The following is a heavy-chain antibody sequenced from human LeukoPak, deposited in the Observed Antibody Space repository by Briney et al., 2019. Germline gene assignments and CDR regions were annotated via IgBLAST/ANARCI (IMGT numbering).Heavy chain of an antibody. V-gene: IGHV3-30*02. D-gene: IGHD2/OR15-2a*01. Sequence: GGSLRLSCAASGFTFNDYRMHWVRQAPGKGLEWLAFIRYDGSNTYYADSVKGRFTVSRDDSKNTLYLQMNSLRGDDTAVYYCAKDGTSYYYIYYWGQGTLVTVSS. CDR2: IRYDGSNT. CDR3: AKDGTSYYYIYY. CDR1: GFTFNDYR. J-gene: IGHJ4*02.